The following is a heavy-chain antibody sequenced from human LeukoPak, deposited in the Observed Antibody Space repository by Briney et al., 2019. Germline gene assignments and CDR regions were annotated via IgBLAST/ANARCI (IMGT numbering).Heavy chain of an antibody. CDR2: INHSGKT. J-gene: IGHJ4*02. V-gene: IGHV4-34*01. Sequence: SETLSLTCAVHGGSFSGYYWSWIRQPPGKGLERFGEINHSGKTNYNPSLKSRVTISVDTSKNQFSLKLSSVNAADTALYYCARAEGELQERVLFDYWGQGTLVTVSS. CDR3: ARAEGELQERVLFDY. D-gene: IGHD1-26*01. CDR1: GGSFSGYY.